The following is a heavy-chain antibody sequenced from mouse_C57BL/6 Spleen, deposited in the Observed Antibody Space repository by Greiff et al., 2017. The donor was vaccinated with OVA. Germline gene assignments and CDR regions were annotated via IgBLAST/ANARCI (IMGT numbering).Heavy chain of an antibody. CDR2: IRNKANNHAT. V-gene: IGHV6-6*01. CDR1: GFTFSDAW. Sequence: DVKLVESGGGLVQPGGSMKLSCAASGFTFSDAWMDWVRQSPEKGLEWVAEIRNKANNHATYYAVSVQGRFTISRDDSKSSVYLQMNSLRAEDTCSYYCTRTLYYGSSDSYWYFDVWGTGTTVTVSS. CDR3: TRTLYYGSSDSYWYFDV. D-gene: IGHD1-1*01. J-gene: IGHJ1*03.